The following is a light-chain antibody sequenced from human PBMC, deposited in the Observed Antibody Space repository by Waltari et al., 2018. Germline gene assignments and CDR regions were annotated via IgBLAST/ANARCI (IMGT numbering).Light chain of an antibody. J-gene: IGLJ2*01. CDR2: GNN. Sequence: QSVLTPPPSVSGAPGQRVTIPCPGSRSNIGPGYYVHWYQQFPGTAPRLLIHGNNNRPSGIPDRFSASKSGTSASLAITGLQAEDEADYYCQSYDSSLNALFGGGTKVTVL. V-gene: IGLV1-40*01. CDR3: QSYDSSLNAL. CDR1: RSNIGPGYY.